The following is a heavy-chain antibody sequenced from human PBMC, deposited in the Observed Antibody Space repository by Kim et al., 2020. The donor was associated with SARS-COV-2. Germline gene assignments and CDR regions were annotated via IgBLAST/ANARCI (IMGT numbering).Heavy chain of an antibody. V-gene: IGHV4-34*01. Sequence: LTSRVTISVDTSKNQFSLKLSSVTAADTAVYYCARTSGWGSRFRPNYFDYWGQGTLVTVSS. J-gene: IGHJ4*02. CDR3: ARTSGWGSRFRPNYFDY. D-gene: IGHD3-10*01.